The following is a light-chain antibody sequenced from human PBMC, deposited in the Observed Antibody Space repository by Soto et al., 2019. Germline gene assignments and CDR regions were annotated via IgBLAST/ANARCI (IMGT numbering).Light chain of an antibody. Sequence: DIQLTQSPSTLSASVRDRVTITCRASQSISSWLAWYQQKPGKAPKLLIYAASSLQSGVPSRFSGSGSGTDFTLTMNSLQPEDFATYYCQQGYSTPWTFGQGTKVDIK. CDR1: QSISSW. CDR3: QQGYSTPWT. V-gene: IGKV1-39*01. J-gene: IGKJ1*01. CDR2: AAS.